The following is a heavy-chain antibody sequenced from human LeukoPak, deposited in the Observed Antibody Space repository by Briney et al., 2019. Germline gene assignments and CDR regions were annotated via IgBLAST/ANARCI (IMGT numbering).Heavy chain of an antibody. V-gene: IGHV1-46*01. CDR3: ARDGVTGSLTFDY. D-gene: IGHD1-20*01. CDR2: INPSGGST. Sequence: GASVKVSCKAPEYTFTRYYMHWVRQAPGQGLEWMGIINPSGGSTSYAQKFQGRVTMTRDTSTSTVYMELSSLRSEDTAVYYCARDGVTGSLTFDYWGQGTLVTVSS. CDR1: EYTFTRYY. J-gene: IGHJ4*02.